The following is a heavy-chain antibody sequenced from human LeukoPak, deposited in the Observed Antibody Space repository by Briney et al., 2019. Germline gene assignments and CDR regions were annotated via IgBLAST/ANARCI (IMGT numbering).Heavy chain of an antibody. CDR1: GYTFTNYG. J-gene: IGHJ4*02. CDR3: ARGRPDTVARTYYFDY. D-gene: IGHD4-23*01. V-gene: IGHV1-18*01. CDR2: INTYSGNS. Sequence: ASVKVSCKASGYTFTNYGVSWVRQAPGQGLEWMGWINTYSGNSNYAQRIQGRVIMTADTSTSTAYMELRSLSSGDTAVYYCARGRPDTVARTYYFDYWGQGTLVTVSS.